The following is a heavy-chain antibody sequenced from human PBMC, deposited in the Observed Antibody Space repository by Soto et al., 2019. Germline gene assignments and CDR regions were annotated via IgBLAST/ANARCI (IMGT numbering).Heavy chain of an antibody. J-gene: IGHJ3*02. V-gene: IGHV3-64D*06. Sequence: EVQLVESGGGLVQPGGSLRLSSSASGFTFSNFAMHWVRQAPGKRLEYVSAINSNGGSTYYADSVQGRFSISRDNSKNTVYLQMSSLRAEDTAVYYCVKGQGDIWGQGTMVTVSS. CDR1: GFTFSNFA. CDR3: VKGQGDI. CDR2: INSNGGST.